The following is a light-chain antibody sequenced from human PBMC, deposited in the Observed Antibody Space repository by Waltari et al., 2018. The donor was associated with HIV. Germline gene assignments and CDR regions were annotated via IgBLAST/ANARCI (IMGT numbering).Light chain of an antibody. CDR1: SSDVGGYNY. CDR3: DSYTSSSTYV. Sequence: QSALTQPAPVSGSPGQSITISCTGTSSDVGGYNYVSWYQQHPGKASKRMSYDVSHQPAVVSERFSGSKSGNAAALTIAGHRAGDEADYYYDSYTSSSTYVFGAGTKVTVL. J-gene: IGLJ1*01. CDR2: DVS. V-gene: IGLV2-14*03.